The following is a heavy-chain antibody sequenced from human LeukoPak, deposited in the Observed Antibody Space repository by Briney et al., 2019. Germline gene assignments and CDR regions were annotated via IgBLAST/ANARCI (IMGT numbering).Heavy chain of an antibody. CDR3: ARDNHGEKIMITFGGGHAFDI. Sequence: SETLSLTCTVSGGSISSSSYYWGWIRQPPGKGLEWIGSIYYSGSTYYNPSLKSRVTISVDTSKNQFSLKLSSVTAADTAVYYCARDNHGEKIMITFGGGHAFDIWGQGTMVTVSS. CDR1: GGSISSSSYY. D-gene: IGHD3-16*01. V-gene: IGHV4-39*07. J-gene: IGHJ3*02. CDR2: IYYSGST.